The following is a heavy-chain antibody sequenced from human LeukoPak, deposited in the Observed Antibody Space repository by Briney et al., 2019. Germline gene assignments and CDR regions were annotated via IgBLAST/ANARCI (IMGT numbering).Heavy chain of an antibody. Sequence: SETLSLTCAVYGGSFSGYYWSWIRQPPGKGLEWIGEINHSGSTNYNPSLKSRVTISVDTSKNQFSLKLSSMTAADTAVYYCARGRRWLPFDYWGQGTLVTVSS. CDR2: INHSGST. CDR1: GGSFSGYY. J-gene: IGHJ4*02. V-gene: IGHV4-34*01. D-gene: IGHD5-24*01. CDR3: ARGRRWLPFDY.